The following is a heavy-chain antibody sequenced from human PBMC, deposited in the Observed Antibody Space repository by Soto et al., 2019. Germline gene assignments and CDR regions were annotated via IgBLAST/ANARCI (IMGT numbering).Heavy chain of an antibody. D-gene: IGHD3-3*02. V-gene: IGHV1-58*01. Sequence: SVKVSCKASEFTFTSSTVQWVRQARGQRLEWIGWIVVGSGNTNYAQKFQERVTITRDMSTSTAYMELSSLRSEDTAVYYCAAADEGWKLALDVWGQGTTVTV. CDR3: AAADEGWKLALDV. J-gene: IGHJ6*02. CDR2: IVVGSGNT. CDR1: EFTFTSST.